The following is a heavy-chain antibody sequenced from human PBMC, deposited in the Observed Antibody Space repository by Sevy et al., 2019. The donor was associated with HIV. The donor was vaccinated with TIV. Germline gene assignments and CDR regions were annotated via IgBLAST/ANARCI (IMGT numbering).Heavy chain of an antibody. V-gene: IGHV3-23*01. Sequence: GGSLRLSCTASGLTFSSYVMSWVRLAPGKGLEWVSTISGSGGYTYGADSVKGRFTISRDNSKNTVYLQMNSLTVEDTVMYYCAKEYSSGYSWGQGILVTVSS. CDR3: AKEYSSGYS. CDR2: ISGSGGYT. J-gene: IGHJ4*02. D-gene: IGHD3-22*01. CDR1: GLTFSSYV.